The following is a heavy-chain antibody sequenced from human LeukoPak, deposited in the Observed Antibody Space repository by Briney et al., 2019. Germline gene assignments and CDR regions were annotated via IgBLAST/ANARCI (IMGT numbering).Heavy chain of an antibody. CDR2: IYYSGST. CDR3: ARADGYNYMDAFDI. D-gene: IGHD5-24*01. CDR1: GGSISSYY. V-gene: IGHV4-59*01. Sequence: PSETLSLTCTVSGGSISSYYWSWIRQPPGKGLEWIGYIYYSGSTNYNPSLKSRVTIPVDTSKNQFSLKLSSVTAADTAVYYCARADGYNYMDAFDIWGQGTMVTVSS. J-gene: IGHJ3*02.